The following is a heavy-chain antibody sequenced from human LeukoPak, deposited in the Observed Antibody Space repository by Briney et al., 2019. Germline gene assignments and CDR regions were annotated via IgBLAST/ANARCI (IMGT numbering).Heavy chain of an antibody. D-gene: IGHD1-14*01. CDR1: GFNFGNYA. Sequence: PGGSLRLSCTASGFNFGNYAMSWVRQAPGKGLEWLGFTRSKASGGAIEYDPSVDGRFTISRDDSKSIAYLQMTSLKTEDTATYFCTREVDGMSAYWGQGTLVTVSS. CDR2: TRSKASGGAI. J-gene: IGHJ4*02. CDR3: TREVDGMSAY. V-gene: IGHV3-49*04.